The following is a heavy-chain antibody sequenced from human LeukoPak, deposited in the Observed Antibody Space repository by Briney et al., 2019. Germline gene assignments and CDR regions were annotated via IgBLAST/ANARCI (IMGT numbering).Heavy chain of an antibody. J-gene: IGHJ5*02. CDR2: ISYSGST. Sequence: SETLSLACTVSGGSISSYYWSWIRQPPGKGLEWIGYISYSGSTNFNPSLKSRVTISVDTSKNQFSLKLSSVTAADTAVYYCAREGTAGTNLNWFDPWGQGTLVTVSS. V-gene: IGHV4-59*01. D-gene: IGHD1/OR15-1a*01. CDR1: GGSISSYY. CDR3: AREGTAGTNLNWFDP.